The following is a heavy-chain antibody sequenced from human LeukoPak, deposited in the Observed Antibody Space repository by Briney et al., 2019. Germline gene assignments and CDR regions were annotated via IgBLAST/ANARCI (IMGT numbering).Heavy chain of an antibody. Sequence: SETLSLTCTVSGVTISNSRNNWGWIRQPPGKGLEWIGSIYYSGSTYYNPSLKSRATISVDTSKNQFSLKLSSVTAADTAVYYCARSSGRDGYNYAYGDYWGQGTLVTVSS. CDR2: IYYSGST. V-gene: IGHV4-39*01. CDR3: ARSSGRDGYNYAYGDY. CDR1: GVTISNSRNN. D-gene: IGHD5-24*01. J-gene: IGHJ4*02.